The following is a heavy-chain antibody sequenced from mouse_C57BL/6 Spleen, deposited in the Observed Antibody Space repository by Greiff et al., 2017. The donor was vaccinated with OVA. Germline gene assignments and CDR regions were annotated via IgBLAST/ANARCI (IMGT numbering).Heavy chain of an antibody. CDR1: GYTFTSYW. CDR3: AREYYYGSSYFGG. CDR2: IDPNSGGT. Sequence: QVQLQQPGAELVKPGASVKMSCKASGYTFTSYWMHWVKQRPGRGLEWIGRIDPNSGGTKYNEQFKGKATLTVNKPSSTAYMQLSSLTSEDSAVYYYAREYYYGSSYFGGWGKGTTLTVAS. J-gene: IGHJ2*01. V-gene: IGHV1-72*01. D-gene: IGHD1-1*01.